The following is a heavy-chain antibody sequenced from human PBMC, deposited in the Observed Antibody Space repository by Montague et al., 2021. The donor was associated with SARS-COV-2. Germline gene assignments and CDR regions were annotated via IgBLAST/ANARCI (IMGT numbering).Heavy chain of an antibody. CDR2: INQSGST. CDR3: ASLETRPPVRGAFPVWLVVLFADCFDP. D-gene: IGHD1-1*01. V-gene: IGHV4-34*01. Sequence: SETLSLTCAVYGGSFGDYFWSWIRQPPGKGLERIGDINQSGSTKSIASLKSRVTMTVDTSKNQVSLTLTSVTAADTAAYYCASLETRPPVRGAFPVWLVVLFADCFDPWGRGTLVIVSS. J-gene: IGHJ5*02. CDR1: GGSFGDYF.